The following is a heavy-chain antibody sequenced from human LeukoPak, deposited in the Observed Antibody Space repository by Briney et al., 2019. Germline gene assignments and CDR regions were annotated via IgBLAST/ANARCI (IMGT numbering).Heavy chain of an antibody. Sequence: NPSETLSLTCTVSGGSISSGGYYWSWIRQHPGKGLEWIGYIYYSGSTYYNPSLKSRVTISVDTSKNQFSLKLSSVTAADTAVYYCARDPPDPIAAASGFDPWGQGTLVTVSS. CDR1: GGSISSGGYY. V-gene: IGHV4-31*03. D-gene: IGHD6-13*01. J-gene: IGHJ5*02. CDR2: IYYSGST. CDR3: ARDPPDPIAAASGFDP.